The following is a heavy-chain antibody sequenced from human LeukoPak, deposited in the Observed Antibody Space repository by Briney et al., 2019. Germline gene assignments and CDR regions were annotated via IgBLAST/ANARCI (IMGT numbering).Heavy chain of an antibody. CDR1: GFTLSSYE. V-gene: IGHV3-48*03. Sequence: GGSLRLSCAASGFTLSSYEMNWVRLAPGKGLEWISYISRTGNSIYYEDSVKGRFTISRDSAKNSLYLQMNSLRAEDTAVYYCARGPYSSNWYVDYWGQGTLVTVAS. J-gene: IGHJ4*02. D-gene: IGHD6-13*01. CDR3: ARGPYSSNWYVDY. CDR2: ISRTGNSI.